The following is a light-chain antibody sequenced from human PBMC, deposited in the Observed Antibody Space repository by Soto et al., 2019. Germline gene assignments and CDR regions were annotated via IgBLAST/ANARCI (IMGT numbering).Light chain of an antibody. J-gene: IGLJ3*02. CDR1: SSNIGSNV. CDR3: TAWDDSLNGVL. Sequence: QSVLTQPPSASGTPGQRVTISCSGSSSNIGSNVVNWYQQLPGTAPTVVIYNNNQRPSGVPDRFSASKSGTSASLAIRGRQSEDEAEYYCTAWDDSLNGVLFGGGTKLPS. V-gene: IGLV1-44*01. CDR2: NNN.